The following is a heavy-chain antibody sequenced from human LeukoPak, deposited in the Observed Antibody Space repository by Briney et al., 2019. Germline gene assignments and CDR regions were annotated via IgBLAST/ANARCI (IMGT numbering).Heavy chain of an antibody. CDR3: ARSHVDTALKVRKNFDY. V-gene: IGHV1-2*02. J-gene: IGHJ4*02. Sequence: ASVKVSCKASGYTFTGYYMHWVRQAPGQGLEWMGWINPNSGGTNYAQKFQGRVTMTRDTSISTAYMELSRLRSDDTAVYCCARSHVDTALKVRKNFDYWGQGTLVTVSS. CDR1: GYTFTGYY. D-gene: IGHD5-18*01. CDR2: INPNSGGT.